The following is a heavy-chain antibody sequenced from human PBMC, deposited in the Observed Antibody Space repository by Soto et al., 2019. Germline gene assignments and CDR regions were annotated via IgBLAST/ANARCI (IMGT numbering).Heavy chain of an antibody. V-gene: IGHV3-48*02. CDR1: GFTFSSHT. D-gene: IGHD4-17*01. CDR2: ITSTSSTK. CDR3: AKLARTVTSEPQDY. Sequence: LRLSCAASGFTFSSHTMNWVRQAPGKGLEWISYITSTSSTKNYADSVKGRFTISRDNANNSLYLQMNSLRDEDTALYYCAKLARTVTSEPQDYWGQGTLVTVSS. J-gene: IGHJ4*02.